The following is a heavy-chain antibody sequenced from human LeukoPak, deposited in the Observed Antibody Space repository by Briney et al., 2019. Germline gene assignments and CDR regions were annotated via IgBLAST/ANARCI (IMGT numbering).Heavy chain of an antibody. CDR3: ASRGSGSYNLAH. J-gene: IGHJ4*02. CDR1: GGTSSSCA. D-gene: IGHD1-26*01. Sequence: SVKVSCKASGGTSSSCAISWVRQAPGQGLEWMGGIIPIFGTANYAQKFQGRVTITTDESTSTAYMELSSLRSEDTAVYYCASRGSGSYNLAHRGQGTLVTVSS. V-gene: IGHV1-69*05. CDR2: IIPIFGTA.